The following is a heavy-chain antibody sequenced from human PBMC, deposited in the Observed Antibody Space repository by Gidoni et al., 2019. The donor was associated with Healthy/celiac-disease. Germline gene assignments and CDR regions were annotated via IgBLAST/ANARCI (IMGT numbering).Heavy chain of an antibody. V-gene: IGHV3-23*01. D-gene: IGHD1-20*01. Sequence: EKGLEWVSAISGSGGSTYYADSVKGRFTISRDNSKNTLYLQMNSLRAEDTAVYYCAKVWGYNWSVGPGWYHFDYWGQGTLVTVSS. J-gene: IGHJ4*02. CDR3: AKVWGYNWSVGPGWYHFDY. CDR2: ISGSGGST.